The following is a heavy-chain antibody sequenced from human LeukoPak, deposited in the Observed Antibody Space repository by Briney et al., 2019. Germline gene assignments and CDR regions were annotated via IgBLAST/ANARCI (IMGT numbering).Heavy chain of an antibody. CDR1: GGSISSGGYY. CDR2: IYYSGST. V-gene: IGHV4-31*03. Sequence: PSETLSLTCTVSGGSISSGGYYWSWIRQHPGKGLEWIGYIYYSGSTYYNPSLKSRVTISVDTSKNQFSLKLSSVTAADTAVYYCARDQIGYCSSTSCYSWGQGTLVTVS. CDR3: ARDQIGYCSSTSCYS. J-gene: IGHJ4*02. D-gene: IGHD2-2*02.